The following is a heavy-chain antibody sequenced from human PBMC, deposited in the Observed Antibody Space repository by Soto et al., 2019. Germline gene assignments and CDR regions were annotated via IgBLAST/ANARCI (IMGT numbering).Heavy chain of an antibody. V-gene: IGHV1-69*13. CDR1: GGTFSSYA. Sequence: SVKVSCKASGGTFSSYAISWVRQAPGQGLEWMGGIIPIFGTANYAQKFQGRVTITADESTSTAYMELSSLRSEDTAVYYCAREPNTFILFVPAAMSGGGYYYYGMDVWGQGTTVTVSS. CDR2: IIPIFGTA. CDR3: AREPNTFILFVPAAMSGGGYYYYGMDV. J-gene: IGHJ6*02. D-gene: IGHD2-2*01.